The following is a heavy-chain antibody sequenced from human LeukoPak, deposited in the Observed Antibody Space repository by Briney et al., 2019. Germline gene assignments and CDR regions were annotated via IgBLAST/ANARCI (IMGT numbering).Heavy chain of an antibody. CDR3: ARDNGDYVPDY. CDR1: GFTFSSYW. V-gene: IGHV3-74*01. J-gene: IGHJ4*02. D-gene: IGHD4-17*01. CDR2: INSDGSST. Sequence: GGSLRLSCAASGFTFSSYWMHWVRQAPGKGLVWVSRINSDGSSTSYADPVKGRFTISRDNAKNTLYLQMNSLRAEDTAVYYCARDNGDYVPDYWGQGTLVTVSS.